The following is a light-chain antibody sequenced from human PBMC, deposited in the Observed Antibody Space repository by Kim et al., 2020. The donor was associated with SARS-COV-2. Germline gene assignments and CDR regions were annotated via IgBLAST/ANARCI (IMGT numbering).Light chain of an antibody. CDR2: DVS. Sequence: PGQSFTISCTGTSSDVGVYNYVSWYQQHPGKAPKLMIYDVSNRPSGVSNRFSGSKSGNTASLTISGLQAEDEADYYCSSYTSSSVVFGGGTQLTVL. CDR3: SSYTSSSVV. V-gene: IGLV2-14*03. J-gene: IGLJ2*01. CDR1: SSDVGVYNY.